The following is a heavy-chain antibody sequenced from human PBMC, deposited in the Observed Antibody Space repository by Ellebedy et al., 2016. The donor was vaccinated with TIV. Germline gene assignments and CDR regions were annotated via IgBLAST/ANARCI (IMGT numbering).Heavy chain of an antibody. J-gene: IGHJ4*02. CDR1: GYSISRGYY. D-gene: IGHD2-21*02. V-gene: IGHV4-38-2*02. CDR3: ARGGGGDCGGDCYSDN. Sequence: SETLSLXXTVSGYSISRGYYWGWIRLSPGTGLAWIGSINHLGSTYSNPSLKSRLTLAVDTSKNQFSLTLSSVTTADTARYYCARGGGGDCGGDCYSDNWGQGILVSVSS. CDR2: INHLGST.